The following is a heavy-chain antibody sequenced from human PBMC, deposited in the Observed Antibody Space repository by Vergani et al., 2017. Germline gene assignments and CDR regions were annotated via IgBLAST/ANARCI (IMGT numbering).Heavy chain of an antibody. J-gene: IGHJ4*02. V-gene: IGHV3-23*01. Sequence: EVQLLESGGDLVQPGGSLRLSCAASGFTFSSYAMSWVRQAPGKGLEWVSAISGSGGSTYYADSVKGRFTISRDNSKNTLYLQMNSLRAEDTAVYYCAKASTIFGVVIGYYFDYWGQGTLVTVSS. CDR3: AKASTIFGVVIGYYFDY. CDR2: ISGSGGST. D-gene: IGHD3-3*01. CDR1: GFTFSSYA.